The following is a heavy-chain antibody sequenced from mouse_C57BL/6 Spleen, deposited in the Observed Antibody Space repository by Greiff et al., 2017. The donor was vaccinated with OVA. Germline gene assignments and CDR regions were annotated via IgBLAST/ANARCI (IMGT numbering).Heavy chain of an antibody. D-gene: IGHD2-4*01. Sequence: EVQLVESGPGLVKPSQSLSLTCSVTGYSITSGYYWNWIRQFPGNKLEWMGYISYDGSNNYNPSLKNRISITRDTSKNQFFLKLKSVTTENTATYYCARDDYDYDVTWYAYWGQGTLVTVSA. CDR2: ISYDGSN. CDR1: GYSITSGYY. V-gene: IGHV3-6*01. J-gene: IGHJ3*01. CDR3: ARDDYDYDVTWYAY.